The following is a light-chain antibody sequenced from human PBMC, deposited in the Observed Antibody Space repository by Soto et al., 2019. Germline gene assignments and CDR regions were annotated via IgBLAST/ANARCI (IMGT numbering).Light chain of an antibody. Sequence: EIVLTQSPDTLSLSPGERATLSCRTSQSVSSYLAWYQHKPGQAPRLLIYEASNRATGIPARFSGSGSGTDFTLTISSLEPEDFAVYYCQQRSNLLTFGGGTKVEIK. CDR2: EAS. V-gene: IGKV3-11*01. CDR3: QQRSNLLT. CDR1: QSVSSY. J-gene: IGKJ4*01.